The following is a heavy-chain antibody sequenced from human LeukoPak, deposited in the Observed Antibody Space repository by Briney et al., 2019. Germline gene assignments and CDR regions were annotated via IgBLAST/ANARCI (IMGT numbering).Heavy chain of an antibody. D-gene: IGHD6-19*01. CDR1: GGSISSGGYY. V-gene: IGHV4-31*03. J-gene: IGHJ4*02. CDR2: IYYSGST. CDR3: ARGLRLGHHLDY. Sequence: SETLSLTCTVSGGSISSGGYYWSWIRQHPGKGLEWIGYIYYSGSTYYNPSLKSRVTISVDTSKNQFSLKLSSVAAADTAVYYCARGLRLGHHLDYWGQGTLVTVSS.